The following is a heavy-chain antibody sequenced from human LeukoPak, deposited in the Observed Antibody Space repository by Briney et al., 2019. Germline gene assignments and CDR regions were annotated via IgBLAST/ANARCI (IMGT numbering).Heavy chain of an antibody. J-gene: IGHJ3*02. CDR3: ASDSSGYYYRAFDI. CDR2: IYHSGST. Sequence: SQTLSLTCAVSGGSISGGGYSWSWIRQPPGKGLEWIGYIYHSGSTYYNPSLKSRVTTSVDRSKNQFSLKLSSVTAADTAVYYCASDSSGYYYRAFDIWGQGTMVTVSS. V-gene: IGHV4-30-2*01. D-gene: IGHD3-22*01. CDR1: GGSISGGGYS.